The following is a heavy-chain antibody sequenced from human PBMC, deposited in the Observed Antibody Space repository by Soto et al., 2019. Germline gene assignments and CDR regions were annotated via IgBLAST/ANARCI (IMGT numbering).Heavy chain of an antibody. Sequence: SETLSLTCAVSGGSISSSNWWSWVRQPPGKGLEWIGEIYRSGSTNYNPSLKSRVTISVDKSKNQFSLKLSSVTAADTAVYYCARESSYYDSSGYYYRDAFDIWGQGTMVTVSS. D-gene: IGHD3-22*01. J-gene: IGHJ3*02. CDR3: ARESSYYDSSGYYYRDAFDI. CDR1: GGSISSSNW. V-gene: IGHV4-4*02. CDR2: IYRSGST.